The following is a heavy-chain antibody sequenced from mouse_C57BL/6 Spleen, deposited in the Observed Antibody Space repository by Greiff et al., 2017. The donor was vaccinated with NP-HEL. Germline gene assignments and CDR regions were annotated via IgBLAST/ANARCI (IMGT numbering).Heavy chain of an antibody. CDR3: ARRLYYGSSLFAY. D-gene: IGHD1-1*01. J-gene: IGHJ3*01. V-gene: IGHV1-50*01. Sequence: QVQLQQPGAELVKPGASVKLSCKASGYTFTSYWMQWVKQRPGQGLEWIGEIDPSDSYTNYNQKFKGKATLTVDTSSSTAYMQLSSLTSEDSAVYYCARRLYYGSSLFAYWGQGTLVTVSA. CDR1: GYTFTSYW. CDR2: IDPSDSYT.